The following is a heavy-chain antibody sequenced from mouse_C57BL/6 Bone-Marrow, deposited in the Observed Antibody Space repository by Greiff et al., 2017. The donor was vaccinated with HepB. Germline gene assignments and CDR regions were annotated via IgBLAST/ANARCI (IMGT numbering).Heavy chain of an antibody. Sequence: VQLQQSGPELVKPGASVKMSCKASGYTFTDYNMHWVKQSHGKSLEWIGYINPNNGGTSYNQKFKGKATFTVNKSSSTAYVELRSLTSEDSAVYYCARFYYYGSSYFDYWGQGTTLTVSS. D-gene: IGHD1-1*01. J-gene: IGHJ2*01. CDR2: INPNNGGT. CDR3: ARFYYYGSSYFDY. CDR1: GYTFTDYN. V-gene: IGHV1-22*01.